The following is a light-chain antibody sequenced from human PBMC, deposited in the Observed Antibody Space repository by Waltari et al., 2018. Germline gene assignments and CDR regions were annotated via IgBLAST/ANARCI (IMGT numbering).Light chain of an antibody. CDR1: QGIRSW. V-gene: IGKV1-9*01. J-gene: IGKJ1*01. CDR3: QQLNGYPRT. Sequence: DLHLTQSPSFLSAPVGDVVTIPGRASQGIRSWLAWYQQKPGEAPKLLIYDASTLQSGVPSRFSGSGSGAEFTLTINSLQPEDFASYYCQQLNGYPRTFGLGTKVQIK. CDR2: DAS.